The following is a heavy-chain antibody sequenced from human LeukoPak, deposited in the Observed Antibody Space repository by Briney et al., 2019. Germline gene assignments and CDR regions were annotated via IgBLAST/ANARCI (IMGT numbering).Heavy chain of an antibody. J-gene: IGHJ4*02. D-gene: IGHD4-23*01. CDR1: GFTFSSYS. Sequence: PGGSLRLSCAASGFTFSSYSMNWVRKAPGKGLEWVSSISSSSSYIYYADSVKGRFTISRDNAKNSLYLQMNSLRAEDTAVYYCARDMSRDYGGSIDYWGQGTLVTVSS. V-gene: IGHV3-21*01. CDR2: ISSSSSYI. CDR3: ARDMSRDYGGSIDY.